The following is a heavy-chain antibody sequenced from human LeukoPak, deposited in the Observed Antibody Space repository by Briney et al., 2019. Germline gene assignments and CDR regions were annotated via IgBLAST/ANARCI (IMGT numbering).Heavy chain of an antibody. CDR3: ARGQIVEATQGNFDY. D-gene: IGHD1-26*01. Sequence: ASVPVSCKASGYTFTSYGISWVRQAPGQGLEWMGWNSAYNGNTNYAQKLQGRVTMTTDTSTSTAHIELSSLRSDDTAVYYCARGQIVEATQGNFDYWGQGTLVTVSS. CDR1: GYTFTSYG. J-gene: IGHJ4*02. V-gene: IGHV1-18*01. CDR2: NSAYNGNT.